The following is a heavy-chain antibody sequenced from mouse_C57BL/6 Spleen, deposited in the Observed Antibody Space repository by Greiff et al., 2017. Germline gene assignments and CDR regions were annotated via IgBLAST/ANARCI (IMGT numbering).Heavy chain of an antibody. D-gene: IGHD1-1*01. CDR1: GYTFTDYN. CDR3: AREGILRYYFDY. Sequence: EVQLQQSGPELVKPGASVKMSCKASGYTFTDYNMHWVKQSHGKSLEWIGYINPNNGGTSYNQKFKGKATLTVNKSSSTAYMELRSLTSEDSAVYYCAREGILRYYFDYWGQGTTLTVSS. V-gene: IGHV1-22*01. J-gene: IGHJ2*01. CDR2: INPNNGGT.